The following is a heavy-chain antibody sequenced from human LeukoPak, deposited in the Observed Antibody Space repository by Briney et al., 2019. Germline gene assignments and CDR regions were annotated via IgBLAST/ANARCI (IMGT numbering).Heavy chain of an antibody. J-gene: IGHJ4*02. V-gene: IGHV4-59*10. D-gene: IGHD3-10*01. CDR2: IYTSGST. Sequence: SETLSLTCAVYGGSFSGYYWSWIRQPAGKGLEWIGRIYTSGSTNYNPSLKSRVTISVDTSKNQFSLKLSSVTAADTAVYYCARETMVRGVIRYWGQGTLVTVSS. CDR3: ARETMVRGVIRY. CDR1: GGSFSGYY.